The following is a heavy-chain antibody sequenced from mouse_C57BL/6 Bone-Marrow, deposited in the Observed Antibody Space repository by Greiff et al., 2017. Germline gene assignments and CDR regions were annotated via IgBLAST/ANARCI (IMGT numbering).Heavy chain of an antibody. Sequence: VQGVESGAELARPGASVKLSCKASGYTFTSYGISWVKQRTGQGLEWIGEIYPRSGNTYYNEKFKGKATLTADKSSSTAYMELRSLTSEDSAVYFCAQITTVVATGFDYWGQGTTLTVSS. CDR3: AQITTVVATGFDY. V-gene: IGHV1-81*01. CDR1: GYTFTSYG. J-gene: IGHJ2*01. CDR2: IYPRSGNT. D-gene: IGHD1-1*01.